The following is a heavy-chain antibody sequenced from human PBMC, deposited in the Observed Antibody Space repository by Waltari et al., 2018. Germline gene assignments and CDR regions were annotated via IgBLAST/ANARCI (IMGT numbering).Heavy chain of an antibody. J-gene: IGHJ4*02. Sequence: QVQLQESGPGLVKPSETLSLTCTVSSGSISSHYWSWIRQPPGKGLEWIGYIYYSGSTNYNPSLKSRVTISVDTSKNQFSLKLSSVTAADTAVYYCARDEGVGATYFDYWGQGTLVTVSS. V-gene: IGHV4-59*11. CDR2: IYYSGST. D-gene: IGHD1-26*01. CDR1: SGSISSHY. CDR3: ARDEGVGATYFDY.